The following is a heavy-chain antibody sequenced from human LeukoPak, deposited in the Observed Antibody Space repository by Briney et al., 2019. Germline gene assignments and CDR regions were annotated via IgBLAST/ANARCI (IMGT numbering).Heavy chain of an antibody. Sequence: PGGSLRLSCAASGFTFSSYEMNWVRQAPGKGLEWVSYIISSGSTIYYADSVKGRFTIARDNAKNSLYLQMNSLRAEDTAVYYCARNENRVHFGVVTGYYYYGMDVWGQGTTVTVSS. D-gene: IGHD3-3*01. CDR2: IISSGSTI. J-gene: IGHJ6*02. CDR3: ARNENRVHFGVVTGYYYYGMDV. CDR1: GFTFSSYE. V-gene: IGHV3-48*03.